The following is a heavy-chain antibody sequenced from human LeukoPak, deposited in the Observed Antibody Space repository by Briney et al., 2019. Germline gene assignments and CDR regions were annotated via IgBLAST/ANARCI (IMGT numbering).Heavy chain of an antibody. CDR2: ISAYNGNT. D-gene: IGHD3-9*01. J-gene: IGHJ6*02. V-gene: IGHV1-18*01. CDR1: GYTFTSYG. Sequence: ASVKVSCKASGYTFTSYGISWVRQAPGQGLEWMGWISAYNGNTNYAQKLQGRVTMTTDTSTSTAYMELRSLRSDDTAVYCCARDAESRYDILTGYSLNYYYYGMDVWGQGTTVTVSS. CDR3: ARDAESRYDILTGYSLNYYYYGMDV.